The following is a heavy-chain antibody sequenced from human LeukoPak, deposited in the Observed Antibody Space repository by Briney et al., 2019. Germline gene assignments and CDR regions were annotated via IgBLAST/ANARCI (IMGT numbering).Heavy chain of an antibody. J-gene: IGHJ4*02. Sequence: GGSLRLSCAASGFTFSSYAMSWVRQAPGKGLEWVSAISGSGGSTYYADSVKGRFTISRDNSKNTLYLQMNSLRAEDTAVYYCARAKARGSYSPFDYWGQGTLVTVSS. CDR2: ISGSGGST. CDR1: GFTFSSYA. D-gene: IGHD1-26*01. CDR3: ARAKARGSYSPFDY. V-gene: IGHV3-23*01.